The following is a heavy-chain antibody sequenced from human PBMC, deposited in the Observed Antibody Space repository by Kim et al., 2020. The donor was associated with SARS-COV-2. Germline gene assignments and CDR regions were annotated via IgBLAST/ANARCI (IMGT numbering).Heavy chain of an antibody. CDR2: ISSSSSTI. V-gene: IGHV3-48*02. Sequence: GGSLRLSCAASGFTFSSYSMNWVRQAPGKGLEWVSYISSSSSTIYYADSVKGRFTISRDNAKNSLYLQMNSLRDEDTAVYYCARGGTYYYDSSGYYLRHPHHNAFDIWGQGTMVTVSS. CDR3: ARGGTYYYDSSGYYLRHPHHNAFDI. D-gene: IGHD3-22*01. J-gene: IGHJ3*02. CDR1: GFTFSSYS.